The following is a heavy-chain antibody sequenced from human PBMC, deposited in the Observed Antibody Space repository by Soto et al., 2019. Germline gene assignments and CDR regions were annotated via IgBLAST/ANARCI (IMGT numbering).Heavy chain of an antibody. V-gene: IGHV4-4*02. D-gene: IGHD6-19*01. CDR2: INHSGST. CDR1: GGSISTNW. CDR3: ARHIAVSGTRGFDF. J-gene: IGHJ4*02. Sequence: QVQLQESGPGLMKPSGTLSLTCAVSGGSISTNWWSWVRQPPGKGLEWIGEINHSGSTNYNPSLKTRVTMSVDKSQNHLSLNLNSVTAADTAVYFCARHIAVSGTRGFDFWGQGTLVTVSS.